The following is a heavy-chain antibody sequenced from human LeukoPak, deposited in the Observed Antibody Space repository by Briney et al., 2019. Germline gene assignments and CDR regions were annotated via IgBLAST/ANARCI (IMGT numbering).Heavy chain of an antibody. V-gene: IGHV1-24*01. J-gene: IGHJ4*02. CDR3: ATDPVGHCTANGCSSVDY. D-gene: IGHD2-15*01. CDR1: GYTLTELS. CDR2: FDPEDGET. Sequence: ASVKVSCKVSGYTLTELSMHWVRQAPGKGLEWTGGFDPEDGETVYAQKFQGRLTMTEDTSTDTAYMELSSLRSDDTAVYYCATDPVGHCTANGCSSVDYWGQGTLVTVSS.